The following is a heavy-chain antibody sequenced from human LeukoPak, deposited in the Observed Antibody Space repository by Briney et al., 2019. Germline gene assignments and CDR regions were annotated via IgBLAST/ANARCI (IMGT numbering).Heavy chain of an antibody. CDR3: ARGLRNYYDSSGLDAFDI. CDR1: GFTFSSYA. D-gene: IGHD3-22*01. J-gene: IGHJ3*02. CDR2: IKQDGSEK. V-gene: IGHV3-7*01. Sequence: GGSLRLSCAASGFTFSSYAMSRVRQAPGKGLEWVANIKQDGSEKYYVDSVKGRFTISRDNAKNSLYLQMNSLRAEDTAVYYCARGLRNYYDSSGLDAFDIWGQGTMVTVSS.